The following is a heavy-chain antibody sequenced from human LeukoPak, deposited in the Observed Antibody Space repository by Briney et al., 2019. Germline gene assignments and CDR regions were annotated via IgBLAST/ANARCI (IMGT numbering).Heavy chain of an antibody. Sequence: GASVRVSCKASGYTFTGYYMHWVRQAPGQGLEWMGWINPNSGGTNYAQKFQGRVTMTRDTSISTAYMELSRLRSDDTAVYYCARDTHDYGGNPNYYFDYWGQGTLVTVSS. CDR3: ARDTHDYGGNPNYYFDY. CDR1: GYTFTGYY. V-gene: IGHV1-2*02. D-gene: IGHD4-23*01. J-gene: IGHJ4*02. CDR2: INPNSGGT.